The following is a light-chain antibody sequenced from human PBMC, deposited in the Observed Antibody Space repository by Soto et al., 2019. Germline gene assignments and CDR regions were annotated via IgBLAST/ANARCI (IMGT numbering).Light chain of an antibody. V-gene: IGKV3-11*01. CDR1: QSVSSY. CDR2: DAS. Sequence: EIVLTQSPATLSLSPGERATLSRRASQSVSSYLAWYQQKPGQAPRLLIYDASNRATGIPARFSGSGSGTDFTLTISSLEPEDFAVYYCQQRSNWQGLTFGGGTKVDIK. J-gene: IGKJ4*01. CDR3: QQRSNWQGLT.